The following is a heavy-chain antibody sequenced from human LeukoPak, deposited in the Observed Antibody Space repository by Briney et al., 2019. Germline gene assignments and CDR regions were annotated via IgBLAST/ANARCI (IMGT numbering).Heavy chain of an antibody. CDR1: GFTFSSYA. CDR3: AKDWDYYGSGSYSDY. D-gene: IGHD3-10*01. Sequence: GGSLRLSCVDSGFTFSSYALSWVRQAPGKGLEWVSSISGSGGSTYYADSVKGRFTISRDNSKNTLYLQMNSLRAEDTAVYYCAKDWDYYGSGSYSDYWGQGTLVTVSS. V-gene: IGHV3-23*01. CDR2: ISGSGGST. J-gene: IGHJ4*02.